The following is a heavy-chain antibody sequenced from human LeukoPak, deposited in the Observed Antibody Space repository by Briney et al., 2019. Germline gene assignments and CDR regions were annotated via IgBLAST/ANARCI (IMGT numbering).Heavy chain of an antibody. CDR3: AREYCSSTSCYTSHNWFDP. J-gene: IGHJ5*02. V-gene: IGHV1-69*05. D-gene: IGHD2-2*02. CDR2: IIPIFDTT. Sequence: AASVKVSCKASGGSSSNYAISWVRQAPGQGLEWMGGIIPIFDTTNYAQKFQGRVTITTDESTSTAYMELSSLRSEDTAVYYCAREYCSSTSCYTSHNWFDPWGQGTLVTVSS. CDR1: GGSSSNYA.